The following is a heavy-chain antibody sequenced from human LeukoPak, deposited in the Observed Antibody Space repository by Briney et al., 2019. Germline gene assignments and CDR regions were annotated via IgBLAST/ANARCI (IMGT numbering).Heavy chain of an antibody. V-gene: IGHV3-23*01. CDR1: GFTFSSYA. D-gene: IGHD6-13*01. CDR2: ISFSGGST. Sequence: GGSLRLSCAASGFTFSSYAMSWVRQAPGKGLEWVSAISFSGGSTYYADFLKGRSTISRDNSNNTLSLQMNSLRADDTAVYYCAKGPPRPTMAAAEFEYWGQGTLVTVSS. J-gene: IGHJ4*02. CDR3: AKGPPRPTMAAAEFEY.